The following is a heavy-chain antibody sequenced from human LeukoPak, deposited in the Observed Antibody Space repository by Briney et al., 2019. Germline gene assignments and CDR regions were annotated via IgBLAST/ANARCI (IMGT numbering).Heavy chain of an antibody. CDR2: INPSGGST. V-gene: IGHV1-46*01. D-gene: IGHD4-4*01. Sequence: ASVKVSCKASGYTFTGYYMHWVRQAPGQGLEWMGIINPSGGSTSYAQKFQGRVTMTRDTSTSTVYMELSSLRSEDTAVYYCARSMTTVRSSYNWFDPWGQGTLVTVSS. CDR1: GYTFTGYY. CDR3: ARSMTTVRSSYNWFDP. J-gene: IGHJ5*02.